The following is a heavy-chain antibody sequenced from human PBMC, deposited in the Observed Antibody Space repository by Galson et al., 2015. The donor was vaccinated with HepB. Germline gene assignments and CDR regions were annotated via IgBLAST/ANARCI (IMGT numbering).Heavy chain of an antibody. CDR2: ISYDGSNK. CDR1: GFTFSSYA. J-gene: IGHJ4*02. CDR3: ASALTFKTTILDY. V-gene: IGHV3-30*04. Sequence: SLRLSCAASGFTFSSYAMHWVRQAPGKGLEWVAVISYDGSNKYYADSVKGRFTISRDNSKNTLYLQMNSLRAEDTAVYYCASALTFKTTILDYWGQGTLVTVSS. D-gene: IGHD3-3*01.